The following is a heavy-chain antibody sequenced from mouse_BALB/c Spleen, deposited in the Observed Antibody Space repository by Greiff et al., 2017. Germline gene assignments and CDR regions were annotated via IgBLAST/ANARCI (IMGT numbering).Heavy chain of an antibody. Sequence: EVQGVESGGGLVKPGGSLKLSCAASGFTFSDYYMYWVRQTPEKRLEWVATISDGGSYTYYPDSVKGRFTISRDNAKNNLYLQMSSLKSEDTAMYYCARELYDFEGAWVAYWGQGRLGTVSA. D-gene: IGHD2-4*01. CDR2: ISDGGSYT. CDR3: ARELYDFEGAWVAY. V-gene: IGHV5-4*02. CDR1: GFTFSDYY. J-gene: IGHJ3*01.